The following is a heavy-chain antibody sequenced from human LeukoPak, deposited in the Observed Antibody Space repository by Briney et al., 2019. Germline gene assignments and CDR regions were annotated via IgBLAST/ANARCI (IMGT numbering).Heavy chain of an antibody. J-gene: IGHJ6*03. CDR2: IWDDGSNK. Sequence: PGTSLRLSCAASGFTFSSYGMHWVRQAPGKGLEWVAVIWDDGSNKYYADSVKGRFSISRDNSKNTLYVQVSSLRAEDTAVYYCARGDYMDVWGKGTTVTVSS. CDR3: ARGDYMDV. CDR1: GFTFSSYG. V-gene: IGHV3-33*01.